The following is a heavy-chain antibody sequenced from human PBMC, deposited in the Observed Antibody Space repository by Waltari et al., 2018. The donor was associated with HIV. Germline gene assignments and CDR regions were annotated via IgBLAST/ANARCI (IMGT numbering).Heavy chain of an antibody. Sequence: QVQLGQSGAAVKKPGSSVKVSCKASRGTFSRYGISWVRQAPGQGLEWMGGIIPIFGTANDAQKFQGRVTITADESTSTAYMELSSLRSEDTAVYYCARGVTSMVLVDAFDIWGQGTMVTVSS. J-gene: IGHJ3*02. CDR1: RGTFSRYG. CDR2: IIPIFGTA. D-gene: IGHD3-10*01. V-gene: IGHV1-69*01. CDR3: ARGVTSMVLVDAFDI.